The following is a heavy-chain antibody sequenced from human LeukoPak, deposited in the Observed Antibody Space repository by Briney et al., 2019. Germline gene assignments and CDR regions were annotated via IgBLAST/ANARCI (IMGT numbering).Heavy chain of an antibody. J-gene: IGHJ5*02. Sequence: SETLSLTCTVSGDSVSSGSYYWSCIRQPPGMGLELIGYIYYSGSTKYNPSLQSLVTISLDTPKNQFSLRLSSVTAADTAVYYCARGYEGSSGSNWFDPWGQGTLVTVSS. CDR3: ARGYEGSSGSNWFDP. CDR1: GDSVSSGSYY. V-gene: IGHV4-61*01. D-gene: IGHD3-22*01. CDR2: IYYSGST.